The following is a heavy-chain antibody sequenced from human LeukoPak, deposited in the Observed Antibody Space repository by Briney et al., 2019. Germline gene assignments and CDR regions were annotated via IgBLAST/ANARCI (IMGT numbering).Heavy chain of an antibody. CDR1: GGTFSSYA. D-gene: IGHD3-10*01. V-gene: IGHV1-69*06. CDR3: ARASGPYGSGSYYTAPFDY. J-gene: IGHJ4*02. Sequence: SVKVSCKASGGTFSSYAISWVRQAPGQGLEWMGGIIPILGTANYAQKFQGRVTITADKSTSTAYMELSSLRSEDTAVYYCARASGPYGSGSYYTAPFDYWGQGTLVTVSS. CDR2: IIPILGTA.